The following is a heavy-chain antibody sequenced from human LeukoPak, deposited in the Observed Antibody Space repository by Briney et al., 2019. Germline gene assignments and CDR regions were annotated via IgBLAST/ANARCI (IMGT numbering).Heavy chain of an antibody. CDR2: IYYSGST. V-gene: IGHV4-61*05. J-gene: IGHJ3*02. CDR1: GGSISSSSYY. Sequence: SETLSLTCTVSGGSISSSSYYWGWIRQPPGKGLEWIGYIYYSGSTNYNPSLKSRVTISVDTSKNQFSLKLSSVTAADTAVYYCARGAGGYYDSKPGGAFDIWGQGTMVTVSS. CDR3: ARGAGGYYDSKPGGAFDI. D-gene: IGHD3-22*01.